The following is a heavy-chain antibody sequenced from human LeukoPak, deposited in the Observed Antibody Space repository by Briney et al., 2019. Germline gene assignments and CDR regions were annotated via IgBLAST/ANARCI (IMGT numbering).Heavy chain of an antibody. CDR3: ARVTPGIAVAGTQPTDY. CDR1: GYTFTGYY. V-gene: IGHV1-2*02. CDR2: INPNSGGT. Sequence: ASVKVSCKASGYTFTGYYMHWVRQAPGQGLEWMGWINPNSGGTNYAQEFQGRVTMTRDTSISTAYMELSRLRSDDTAVYYCARVTPGIAVAGTQPTDYWGQGTLVTVSS. J-gene: IGHJ4*02. D-gene: IGHD6-19*01.